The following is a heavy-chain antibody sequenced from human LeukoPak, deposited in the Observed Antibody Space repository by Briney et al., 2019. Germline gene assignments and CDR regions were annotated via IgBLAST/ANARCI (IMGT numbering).Heavy chain of an antibody. Sequence: GGSLRLSCAASGFTFSNYAMSWVRQAPGKGLEWVSSISVSGGNTYYADSVKGRFTISRDNAKNTLYLQMNNLRADDTAVYYCAGGRLVATSKAVAIDYWGQGTLVTVSS. J-gene: IGHJ4*02. V-gene: IGHV3-23*01. CDR2: ISVSGGNT. CDR1: GFTFSNYA. D-gene: IGHD5-12*01. CDR3: AGGRLVATSKAVAIDY.